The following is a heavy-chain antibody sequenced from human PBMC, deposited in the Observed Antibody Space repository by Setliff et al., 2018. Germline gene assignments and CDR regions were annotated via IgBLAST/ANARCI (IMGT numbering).Heavy chain of an antibody. V-gene: IGHV4-4*07. CDR2: IYIGGSA. CDR1: GGSLSSYY. Sequence: NPSETLSLTCTVSGGSLSSYYWSWIRQPAGKGLEWIGHIYIGGSANYNPSLKSRVTMSIDTSKNQFSLKLNSVTAADMALYYCAREQWLDPPGYYYMDVWAKGTTVTVAS. D-gene: IGHD6-19*01. J-gene: IGHJ6*03. CDR3: AREQWLDPPGYYYMDV.